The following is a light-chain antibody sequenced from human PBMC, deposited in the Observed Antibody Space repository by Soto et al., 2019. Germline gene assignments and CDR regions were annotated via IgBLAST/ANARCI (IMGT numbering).Light chain of an antibody. Sequence: EIVMTQSPATLSVSPGERATLSCRASQGVSSNLAWYQQKPGQAPRLLIYGASTRATGIPARFSGSGSGTEFTPTISSLQSEDFAVYYCQQYNNWRTFGQGTKVDIK. V-gene: IGKV3-15*01. J-gene: IGKJ1*01. CDR1: QGVSSN. CDR2: GAS. CDR3: QQYNNWRT.